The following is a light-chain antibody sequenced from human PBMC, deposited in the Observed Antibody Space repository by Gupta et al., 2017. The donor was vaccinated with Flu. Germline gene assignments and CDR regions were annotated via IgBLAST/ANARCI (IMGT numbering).Light chain of an antibody. Sequence: NQNCTGTATRLLIYNDNQRPSGVPDRVSGSKAGTSASLAIGGLQSEDEADYYCAAGDDSLNALSADGSRTGLWVFGGGTKLSVL. CDR2: NDN. J-gene: IGLJ3*02. CDR3: AAGDDSLNALSADGSRTGLWV. V-gene: IGLV1-44*01.